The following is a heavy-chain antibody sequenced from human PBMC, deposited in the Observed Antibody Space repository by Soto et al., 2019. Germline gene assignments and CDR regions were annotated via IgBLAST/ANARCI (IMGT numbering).Heavy chain of an antibody. J-gene: IGHJ4*02. D-gene: IGHD5-12*01. Sequence: GGSLRLSCEASGFTFSRYSMNWVRQAPGKGLEWVSSISSSSSYIYYADSVKGRFTISRDNAKNSLYLQMNSLRAEDTAVYYCASLVATGYWGQGTLVTVSS. CDR3: ASLVATGY. CDR2: ISSSSSYI. CDR1: GFTFSRYS. V-gene: IGHV3-21*01.